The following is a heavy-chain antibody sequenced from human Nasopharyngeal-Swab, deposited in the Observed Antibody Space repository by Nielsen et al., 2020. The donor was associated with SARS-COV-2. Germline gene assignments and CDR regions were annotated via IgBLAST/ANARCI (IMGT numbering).Heavy chain of an antibody. CDR1: GFTFSSYA. J-gene: IGHJ4*02. D-gene: IGHD6-19*01. Sequence: GESLKISCAASGFTFSSYAMSWVRQAPGKGLEWVSHISVDGRSTYYADSVKGRFTISRDNSKNTLYLQMNSLRAEDTAVYYCARRPGYSSGWLFDYWGQGTLVTVSS. V-gene: IGHV3-23*01. CDR2: ISVDGRST. CDR3: ARRPGYSSGWLFDY.